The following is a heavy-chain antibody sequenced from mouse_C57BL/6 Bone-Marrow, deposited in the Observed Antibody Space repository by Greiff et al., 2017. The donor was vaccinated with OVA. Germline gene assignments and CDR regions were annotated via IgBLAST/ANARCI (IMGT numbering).Heavy chain of an antibody. D-gene: IGHD1-1*01. V-gene: IGHV1-50*01. J-gene: IGHJ3*01. CDR3: ARGGFIPWFAY. CDR2: IDPSDSYT. Sequence: QVQLQQPGAELVKPGASVKLSCKASGYTFTSYWMQWVKQRPGQGLEWIGEIDPSDSYTNYNQKFKGKATLTVDTSSSTAYMQLSSLTSEYSAVYYCARGGFIPWFAYWGQGTLVTVSA. CDR1: GYTFTSYW.